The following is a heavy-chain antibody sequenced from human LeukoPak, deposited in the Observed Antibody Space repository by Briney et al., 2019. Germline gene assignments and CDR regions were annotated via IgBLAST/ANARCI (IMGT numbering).Heavy chain of an antibody. CDR1: GFTFSSYS. J-gene: IGHJ4*02. V-gene: IGHV3-21*01. CDR2: ISSSSYI. D-gene: IGHD3-10*01. Sequence: GGSLRLSCAASGFTFSSYSMNWVRQAPGKGLEWVSSISSSSYIYYADSVKGRFTISRDNAKNSLYLQMNSLRAEDTAVYYCAKDPDSYGSGSYFDYWGQGTLVTVSS. CDR3: AKDPDSYGSGSYFDY.